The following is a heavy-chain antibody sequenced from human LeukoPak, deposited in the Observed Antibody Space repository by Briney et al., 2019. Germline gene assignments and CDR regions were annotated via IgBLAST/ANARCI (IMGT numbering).Heavy chain of an antibody. CDR1: GASLSSGSHY. D-gene: IGHD2-21*01. J-gene: IGHJ4*02. Sequence: PSETLSLTCTVSGASLSSGSHYWGWIRQPPGKGLEWIGSIYYSGNTCYSMSLKTRVIISVDTSKNQFSLKLSSVAAADTAVYYCARHYSTFYFDSWGQGTLVTVSS. CDR2: IYYSGNT. CDR3: ARHYSTFYFDS. V-gene: IGHV4-39*01.